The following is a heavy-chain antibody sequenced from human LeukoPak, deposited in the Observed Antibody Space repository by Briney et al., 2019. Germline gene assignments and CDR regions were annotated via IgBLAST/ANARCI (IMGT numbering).Heavy chain of an antibody. D-gene: IGHD3-22*01. J-gene: IGHJ4*02. CDR2: FDPEDGET. Sequence: ASVKVSCKVSGYTLTELSMHWVGQAPGKGLEWMGGFDPEDGETIYAQKFQGRVTMTEDTSTDTAYMELSSLRSEDTAVYYCATGPNYYDSSGYYLLWGQGTLVTVSS. CDR1: GYTLTELS. CDR3: ATGPNYYDSSGYYLL. V-gene: IGHV1-24*01.